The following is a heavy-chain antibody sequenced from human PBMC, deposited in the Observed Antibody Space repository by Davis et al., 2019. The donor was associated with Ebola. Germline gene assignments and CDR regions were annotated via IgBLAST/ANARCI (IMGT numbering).Heavy chain of an antibody. V-gene: IGHV4-34*01. CDR1: GGSLSGYY. CDR2: INHSGST. J-gene: IGHJ5*02. Sequence: SETLSLTCAVYGGSLSGYYWSWIRQPPGKGLEWFGEINHSGSTNYNPSLKSRVTISVATSKNQFSLKLSSVTAADTAVYYCARGLRWVVAPAAMTDNWFDPWGQGTLVTVSS. CDR3: ARGLRWVVAPAAMTDNWFDP. D-gene: IGHD2-2*01.